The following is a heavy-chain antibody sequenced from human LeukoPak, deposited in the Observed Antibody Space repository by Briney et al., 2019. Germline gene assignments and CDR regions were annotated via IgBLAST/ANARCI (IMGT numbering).Heavy chain of an antibody. CDR2: IIPIFGTA. J-gene: IGHJ4*02. D-gene: IGHD6-19*01. CDR1: GGTFSSYA. Sequence: ASVKVSCKASGGTFSSYAISWVRQAPGQGLEWMGGIIPIFGTANYAQKFQGRVTITADESTSTAYMELSSLRSEDTAVYYCARVGGWYSVVDYWGQGTLVTVSS. CDR3: ARVGGWYSVVDY. V-gene: IGHV1-69*13.